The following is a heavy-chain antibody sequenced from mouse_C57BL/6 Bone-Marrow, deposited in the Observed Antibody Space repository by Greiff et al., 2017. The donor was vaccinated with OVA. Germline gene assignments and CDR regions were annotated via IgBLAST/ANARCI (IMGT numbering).Heavy chain of an antibody. CDR1: GYTFTSYW. CDR3: ARTVHYRGFAD. D-gene: IGHD1-1*01. CDR2: IDPSDRYT. J-gene: IGHJ3*01. V-gene: IGHV1-50*01. Sequence: QVQLQQPGAELVKPGASVKLSCKASGYTFTSYWMQWVKQRPGQGLEWIGEIDPSDRYTNYNQKFKGTATLTVDTSSSTASLQLSSLTSEDSAVYYCARTVHYRGFADWGQGALVTVSA.